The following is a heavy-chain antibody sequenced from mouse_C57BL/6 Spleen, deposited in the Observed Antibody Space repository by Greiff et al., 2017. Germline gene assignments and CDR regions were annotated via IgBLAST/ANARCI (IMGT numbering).Heavy chain of an antibody. V-gene: IGHV14-4*01. J-gene: IGHJ2*01. CDR3: TTYYYSNYPNY. D-gene: IGHD2-5*01. CDR2: IDPENGDT. Sequence: EVQLQQSGAELVRPGASVKLSCTASGFNIKDDYMHWVKQRPEQGLEWIGWIDPENGDTEYASKFQGKATITADTSSNTAYLQLSSLTSEDTAVYYCTTYYYSNYPNYWGQGTTLTVSS. CDR1: GFNIKDDY.